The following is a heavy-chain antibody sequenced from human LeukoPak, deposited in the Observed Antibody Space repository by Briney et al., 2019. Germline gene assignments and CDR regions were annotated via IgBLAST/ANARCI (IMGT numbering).Heavy chain of an antibody. J-gene: IGHJ5*02. D-gene: IGHD3-3*01. CDR3: TRDAASGTNWFDP. CDR2: ISSSGTSI. Sequence: GGSLRLSCAASGFTFSSYSITWVRQAPGKGLEWVSYISSSGTSIYYADSVKGRFTVSRDNARYSLHLQINSLRGEDTAVYYCTRDAASGTNWFDPWGQGTLATVSS. V-gene: IGHV3-48*01. CDR1: GFTFSSYS.